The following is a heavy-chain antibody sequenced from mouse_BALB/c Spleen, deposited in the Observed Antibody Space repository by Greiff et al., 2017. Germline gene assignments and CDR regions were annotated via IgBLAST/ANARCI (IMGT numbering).Heavy chain of an antibody. J-gene: IGHJ1*01. V-gene: IGHV5-6-5*01. D-gene: IGHD2-3*01. CDR3: ARGRGDGSFYWYFDV. CDR2: ISSGGST. Sequence: EVKVVESGGGLVKPGGSLKLSCAASGFTFSSYAMSWVRQTPEKRLEWVASISSGGSTYYPDSVKGRFTISRDNARNILYLQMSSLRSEDTAMYYCARGRGDGSFYWYFDVWGAGTTVTVSS. CDR1: GFTFSSYA.